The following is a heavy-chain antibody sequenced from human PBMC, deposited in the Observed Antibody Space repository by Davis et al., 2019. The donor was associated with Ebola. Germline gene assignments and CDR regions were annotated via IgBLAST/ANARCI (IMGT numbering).Heavy chain of an antibody. CDR1: GGSISSYY. V-gene: IGHV4-4*07. D-gene: IGHD2-2*01. CDR3: ARGRSTASKKKEKKDIVVVPAARVGFDY. J-gene: IGHJ4*02. Sequence: PSETLSLTCTVSGGSISSYYWSWIRQPAGKGLEWIGRIYTSVSTNYNPSLKSRVTISVDTSKNQFSLKLSTVTAADTAVYYCARGRSTASKKKEKKDIVVVPAARVGFDYWGQGTLVTVSS. CDR2: IYTSVST.